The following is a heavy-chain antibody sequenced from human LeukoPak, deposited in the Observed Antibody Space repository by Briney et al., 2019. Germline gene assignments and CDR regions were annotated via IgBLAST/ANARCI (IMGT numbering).Heavy chain of an antibody. V-gene: IGHV3-30*18. D-gene: IGHD3-9*01. CDR2: ISYDGSNK. Sequence: SLRVSCAASKFTFSSYGMHWVRQAPGKGLEWVAVISYDGSNKYYADSVKGRFTISRDNSKNTLYLQMNSLRADDTAVYYCAKGLRYSDNWGQGTLVTVSS. J-gene: IGHJ4*02. CDR1: KFTFSSYG. CDR3: AKGLRYSDN.